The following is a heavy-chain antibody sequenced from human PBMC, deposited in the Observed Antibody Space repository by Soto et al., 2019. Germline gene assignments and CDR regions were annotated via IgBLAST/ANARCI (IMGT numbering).Heavy chain of an antibody. Sequence: ALVKVSCKASGGTFSSYTISWVRQAPGQGLEWMGRIIPILGIANYAQKFQGRVTITADKSTSTAYRELSSLRSEDTVVYYCARNLAYSGYDSPYYYYYYMDVWGKGTTVTVSS. J-gene: IGHJ6*03. CDR2: IIPILGIA. CDR1: GGTFSSYT. CDR3: ARNLAYSGYDSPYYYYYYMDV. V-gene: IGHV1-69*02. D-gene: IGHD5-12*01.